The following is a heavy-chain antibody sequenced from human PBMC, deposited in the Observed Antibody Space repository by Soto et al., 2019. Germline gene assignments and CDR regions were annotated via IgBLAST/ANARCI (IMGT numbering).Heavy chain of an antibody. CDR1: GYRFTNYW. Sequence: SLKISCKGSGYRFTNYWIGWVRQMPGKGLEWMGIIDPGDSDTRYSPSFQGQVTISVDKSISTAYLQWSSLKASDTAMYYCAARVGSSPLYYYGVDVWGQGTTVTVSS. D-gene: IGHD3-10*01. CDR2: IDPGDSDT. J-gene: IGHJ6*02. V-gene: IGHV5-51*01. CDR3: AARVGSSPLYYYGVDV.